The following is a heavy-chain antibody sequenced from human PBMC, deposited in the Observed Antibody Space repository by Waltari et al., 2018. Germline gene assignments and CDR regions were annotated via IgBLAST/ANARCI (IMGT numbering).Heavy chain of an antibody. Sequence: VQLVQSGAEVKKPGESLRISCKGSGYSFTSYWISWVRQAPGQRLEWMGWINAGNGNTKYSQKFQGRVTITRDTSASTAYMELSSLRSEDTAVYYCARAEGGYDAFDIWGQGTMVTVSS. CDR3: ARAEGGYDAFDI. CDR1: GYSFTSYW. CDR2: INAGNGNT. J-gene: IGHJ3*02. D-gene: IGHD5-12*01. V-gene: IGHV1-3*01.